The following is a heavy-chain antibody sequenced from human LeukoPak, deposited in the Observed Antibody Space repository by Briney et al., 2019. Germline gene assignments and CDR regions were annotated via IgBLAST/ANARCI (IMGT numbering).Heavy chain of an antibody. CDR1: GFTFSFYV. V-gene: IGHV3-30-3*01. J-gene: IGHJ3*02. Sequence: GGSLRLSCAASGFTFSFYVMHWVRQAPGKALEWVAVISYYGSNKYYADSVKGRFTISRDNSNNTFYLQTNSLSPEDTALYYCARGRQRWLASDAFDIWGLGTMVTVFS. CDR2: ISYYGSNK. CDR3: ARGRQRWLASDAFDI. D-gene: IGHD5-24*01.